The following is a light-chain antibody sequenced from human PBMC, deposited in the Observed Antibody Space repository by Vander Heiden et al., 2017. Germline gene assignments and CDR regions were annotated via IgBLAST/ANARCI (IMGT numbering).Light chain of an antibody. J-gene: IGKJ1*01. CDR1: QSITTW. CDR3: QQYSIDSPT. Sequence: DIQMTQSPSTLSASVGDRVTITCLASQSITTWLAWYQQKPGKAPKLLIYDASNLQSGVPSRFSGSGSGTDFSLTISSLQPDDFATYYCQQYSIDSPTFGQGTKVEI. V-gene: IGKV1-5*01. CDR2: DAS.